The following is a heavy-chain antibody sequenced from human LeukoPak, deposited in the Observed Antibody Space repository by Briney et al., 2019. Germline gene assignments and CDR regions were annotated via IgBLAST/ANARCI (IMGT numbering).Heavy chain of an antibody. CDR1: GYTFTGCY. V-gene: IGHV1-2*02. J-gene: IGHJ4*02. D-gene: IGHD6-13*01. CDR3: AREAAAGGGDY. CDR2: INPNSGGT. Sequence: GASVKVSCKASGYTFTGCYMHWVRQAPGQGLGWMGWINPNSGGTNYAQKFQGRVTMTRDTSISTAYMELSRLRSDDTAVYYCAREAAAGGGDYWGQGTLVTVSS.